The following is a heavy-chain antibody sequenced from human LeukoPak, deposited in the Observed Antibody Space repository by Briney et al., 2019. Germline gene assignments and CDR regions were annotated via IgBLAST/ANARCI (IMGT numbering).Heavy chain of an antibody. CDR2: IYYSGST. CDR3: ARDRSLGEQLEFDY. CDR1: GGSISSYY. V-gene: IGHV4-59*01. Sequence: SETLSLTCTVSGGSISSYYWSWIRQPPGKGLEWIGYIYYSGSTNYNPSLKSRVTISVDTSKNQFSLKLSSVTAADTAAYYCARDRSLGEQLEFDYWGQGTLVTVSS. D-gene: IGHD6-13*01. J-gene: IGHJ4*02.